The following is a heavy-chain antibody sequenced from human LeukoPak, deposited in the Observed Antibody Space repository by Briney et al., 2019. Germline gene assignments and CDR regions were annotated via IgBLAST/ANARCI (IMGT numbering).Heavy chain of an antibody. V-gene: IGHV1-24*01. Sequence: ASVKVSCKVSGYTLTELSMHWVRQAPGKGLEWMGGFDPEDGETIYAQKFQGRVTMTEDTSTDTAYMELSSLRSEDTAVYYCATWAMTTVTYAFDIWGQGTMVTVSS. CDR3: ATWAMTTVTYAFDI. CDR1: GYTLTELS. CDR2: FDPEDGET. J-gene: IGHJ3*02. D-gene: IGHD4-17*01.